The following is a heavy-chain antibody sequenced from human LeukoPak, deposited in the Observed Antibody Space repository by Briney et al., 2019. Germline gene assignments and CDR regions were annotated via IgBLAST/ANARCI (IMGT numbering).Heavy chain of an antibody. CDR2: ISSSSSHT. J-gene: IGHJ6*04. CDR1: GFTFSDYC. CDR3: ARASTTVTPYYCYGMDV. D-gene: IGHD4-17*01. V-gene: IGHV3-11*06. Sequence: GGSLRLSCAASGFTFSDYCMSWIRQAPGKGLEWVSYISSSSSHTNYADSVKGRFTISRDNAKNSLHLQMNSLRAEDTAVYYCARASTTVTPYYCYGMDVWGKGTTVTVSS.